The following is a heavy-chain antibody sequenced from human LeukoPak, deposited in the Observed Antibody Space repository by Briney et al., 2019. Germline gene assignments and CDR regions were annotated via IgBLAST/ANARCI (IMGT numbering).Heavy chain of an antibody. CDR2: IRQDGRER. Sequence: GGSLRLSCVASGFTFSGFWMSWVRQAPGKGLEWVAHIRQDGRERYYVDSVKGRFTISRDNAGNSLFLQMNSLRVEDTALYYCARGNFGDYDWGQGTQVTVSS. D-gene: IGHD4-17*01. CDR1: GFTFSGFW. J-gene: IGHJ4*02. CDR3: ARGNFGDYD. V-gene: IGHV3-7*01.